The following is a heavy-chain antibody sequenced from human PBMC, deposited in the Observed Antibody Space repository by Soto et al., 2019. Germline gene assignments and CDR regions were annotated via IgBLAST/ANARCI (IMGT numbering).Heavy chain of an antibody. V-gene: IGHV1-24*01. CDR3: ATAVYSNYVNYYYGMDV. Sequence: WASVKVSCKVSGYTLTELSMHWVRQAPGKGLEWMGGFDPEDGETIYAQKFQGRVTMTEDTSTDTAYMELSSLRSEDTAVYYCATAVYSNYVNYYYGMDVWGQGTTVTVSS. D-gene: IGHD4-4*01. J-gene: IGHJ6*02. CDR1: GYTLTELS. CDR2: FDPEDGET.